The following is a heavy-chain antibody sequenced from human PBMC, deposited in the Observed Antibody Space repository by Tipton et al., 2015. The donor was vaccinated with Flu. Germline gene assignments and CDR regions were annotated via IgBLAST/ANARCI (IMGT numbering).Heavy chain of an antibody. CDR1: GFTFSNYG. CDR3: AKDRVGELYHYYGMDV. D-gene: IGHD3-10*01. Sequence: QLVQSGGGVVQPGGSLSPSCAASGFTFSNYGMHWVRQAPGKGLEWVAFIWYDGSKKFYADSVKGRFTIPRDNSKNTLYLQMNSLRTEDTAVYYCAKDRVGELYHYYGMDVWGQGTTVTVSS. V-gene: IGHV3-30*02. CDR2: IWYDGSKK. J-gene: IGHJ6*02.